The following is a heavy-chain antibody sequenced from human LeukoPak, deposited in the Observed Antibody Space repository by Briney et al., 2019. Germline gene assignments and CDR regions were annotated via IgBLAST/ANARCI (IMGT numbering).Heavy chain of an antibody. D-gene: IGHD3-10*01. V-gene: IGHV4-39*07. CDR1: GGSISSGDYY. CDR3: ARVGRGGITMVRGVIGHLDYFDY. Sequence: SETLSLTCTVSGGSISSGDYYWSWIRQPPGKGLEWIGEINHSGSTNYNPSLKSRVTISVNTSKNQFSLKLSSVTAADTAVYYCARVGRGGITMVRGVIGHLDYFDYWGQGTLVTVSS. J-gene: IGHJ4*02. CDR2: INHSGST.